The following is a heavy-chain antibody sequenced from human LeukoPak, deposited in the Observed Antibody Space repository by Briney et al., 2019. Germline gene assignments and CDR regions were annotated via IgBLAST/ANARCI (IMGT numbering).Heavy chain of an antibody. Sequence: QAXGQGLEWXGGIIPIFGTANYAQKFQGRVTITADESTSTAYMELSSLRSEDTAVYYCARDQYYDSSGHTDYWGQGTLVTVSS. V-gene: IGHV1-69*01. D-gene: IGHD3-22*01. J-gene: IGHJ4*02. CDR2: IIPIFGTA. CDR3: ARDQYYDSSGHTDY.